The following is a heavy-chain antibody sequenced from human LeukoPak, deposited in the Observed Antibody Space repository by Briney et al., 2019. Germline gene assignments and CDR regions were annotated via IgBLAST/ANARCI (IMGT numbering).Heavy chain of an antibody. CDR3: ARVGRGIAYNWFDP. V-gene: IGHV4-59*01. Sequence: SETLSLTCAVSGGSISNYCWSWIRQPPGKGLEWIGYIYYSGSTNYNPSLKSRVAISVDTSKNQFSLKLSSVTAADTAVYYCARVGRGIAYNWFDPWGQGTLVTVSS. J-gene: IGHJ5*02. CDR1: GGSISNYC. CDR2: IYYSGST. D-gene: IGHD1-1*01.